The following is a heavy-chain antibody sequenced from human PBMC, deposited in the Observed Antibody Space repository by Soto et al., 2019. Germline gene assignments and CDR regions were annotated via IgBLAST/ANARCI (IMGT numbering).Heavy chain of an antibody. CDR1: GFTFINAW. D-gene: IGHD3-9*01. Sequence: PGGSLRLSCAASGFTFINAWMSWVRQAPGEGLEWVGRIKSIADGGTTDYTAPVKGRFTISRDDSKNTLYLQMNSLKTEDTAVYYCTTLTYYDILTGYSAYWGQGTLVTVSS. CDR2: IKSIADGGTT. J-gene: IGHJ4*02. V-gene: IGHV3-15*05. CDR3: TTLTYYDILTGYSAY.